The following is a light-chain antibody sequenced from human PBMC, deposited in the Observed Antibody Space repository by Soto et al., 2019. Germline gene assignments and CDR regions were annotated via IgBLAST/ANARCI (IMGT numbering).Light chain of an antibody. V-gene: IGLV1-40*01. CDR3: QSYDTSLREV. CDR2: GNS. CDR1: SSNIGAGYD. Sequence: QSVLTQPPSVSGAPGQRVTISCTGSSSNIGAGYDVHWYQQLPGTAPKLLIYGNSNRPSGVPDRFSGSKSGTSASLAITGLQAEEEADYYCQSYDTSLREVFGTGTKVTVL. J-gene: IGLJ1*01.